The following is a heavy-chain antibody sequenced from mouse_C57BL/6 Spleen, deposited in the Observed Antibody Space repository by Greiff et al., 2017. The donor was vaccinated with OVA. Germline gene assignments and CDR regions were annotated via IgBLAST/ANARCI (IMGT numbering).Heavy chain of an antibody. CDR1: GFTFSSYG. Sequence: EVQLQESGGDLVKPGGSLKLSCAASGFTFSSYGMSWVRQTPDKRLEWVATISSGGSYTYYPDSVKGRFTIYRDNAKNTLYLQMSRLKSEDTAMYYCARQGYYGSFYYFDYWGQGTTLTVSS. CDR3: ARQGYYGSFYYFDY. D-gene: IGHD1-1*01. J-gene: IGHJ2*01. CDR2: ISSGGSYT. V-gene: IGHV5-6*01.